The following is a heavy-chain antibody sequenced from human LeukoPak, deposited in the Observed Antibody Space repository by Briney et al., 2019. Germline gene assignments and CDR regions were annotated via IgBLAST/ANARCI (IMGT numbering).Heavy chain of an antibody. Sequence: PGGSLRLSCAASGFSVSSSYMSWVRQAPGKGLEWVSIIYRVGSTFYADSVEGRFTISRDNSKNTLYLQMNSLRVEDTAIYYCARDGGNNSWYGMDVWGQGTTVTVSS. CDR2: IYRVGST. V-gene: IGHV3-66*01. CDR3: ARDGGNNSWYGMDV. J-gene: IGHJ6*02. CDR1: GFSVSSSY. D-gene: IGHD4-23*01.